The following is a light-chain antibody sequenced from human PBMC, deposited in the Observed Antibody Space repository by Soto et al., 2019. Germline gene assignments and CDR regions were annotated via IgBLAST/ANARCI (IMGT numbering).Light chain of an antibody. J-gene: IGLJ1*01. CDR3: KSYAGSNTYV. CDR1: SSDLGGYNF. Sequence: QSALTQPASVSGSPGQSITISCTGTSSDLGGYNFVSWYQHHPGKAPKLMIFQVSNRPSGVSNRFSGSKSGNTASLTISGLQAEDEADYFCKSYAGSNTYVFGSGTKLTVL. V-gene: IGLV2-14*01. CDR2: QVS.